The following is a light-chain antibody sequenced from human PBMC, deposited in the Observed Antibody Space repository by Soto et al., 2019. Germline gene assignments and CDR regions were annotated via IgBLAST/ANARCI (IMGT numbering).Light chain of an antibody. J-gene: IGKJ1*01. V-gene: IGKV3-20*01. CDR1: QSVSSSY. CDR3: QQYVIWT. CDR2: GAS. Sequence: VGVTLSPGALSLPPEERATLSCRASQSVSSSYLAWYQQKPGQAPRLLIYGASSRATGIPDRFSGSGSGTDFTLTISRVEPGELAGYYGQQYVIWTFGQGGKVAIK.